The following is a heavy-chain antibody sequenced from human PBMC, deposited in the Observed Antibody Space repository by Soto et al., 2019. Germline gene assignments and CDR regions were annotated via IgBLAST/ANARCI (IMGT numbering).Heavy chain of an antibody. CDR3: ARRYGYYFDY. V-gene: IGHV4-30-4*01. J-gene: IGHJ4*02. D-gene: IGHD3-9*01. CDR2: IYFSGST. CDR1: GGSISSGDYY. Sequence: SETLSLTCTVSGGSISSGDYYWSWIRQPPEKGLEWIGYIYFSGSTFYNPSLKFRVTISVDTSKNQLSLKLSFVTAADTAVYYCARRYGYYFDYWGQGTLVTVSS.